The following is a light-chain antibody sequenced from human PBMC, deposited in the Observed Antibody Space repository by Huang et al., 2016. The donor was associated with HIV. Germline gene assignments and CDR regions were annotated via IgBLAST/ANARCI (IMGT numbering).Light chain of an antibody. CDR1: QDISNY. Sequence: DIQMTQSPSSLSASVGDRVTITCQASQDISNYLNLYQQKPRKAPKLLIYDASNLETGVPSRFSGSGSGTDFTFTISSLQPEDITTYYCQQYDNLYTFGQGTKLEIK. CDR3: QQYDNLYT. CDR2: DAS. J-gene: IGKJ2*01. V-gene: IGKV1-33*01.